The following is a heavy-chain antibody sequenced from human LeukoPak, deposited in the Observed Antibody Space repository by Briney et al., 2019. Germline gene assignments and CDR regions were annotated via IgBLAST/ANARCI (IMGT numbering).Heavy chain of an antibody. Sequence: KAGGSLRLSCAASGFTFSDYYMSWLRQAPGKGLEGVSYISSSGSTIYYADSVKGRFTISRDNAKNSLYLQMNSLRAEDTAVYYCARVEARYYGSGSYYNVWTFDYWGQGTLVTVSS. D-gene: IGHD3-10*01. CDR2: ISSSGSTI. CDR1: GFTFSDYY. J-gene: IGHJ4*02. V-gene: IGHV3-11*01. CDR3: ARVEARYYGSGSYYNVWTFDY.